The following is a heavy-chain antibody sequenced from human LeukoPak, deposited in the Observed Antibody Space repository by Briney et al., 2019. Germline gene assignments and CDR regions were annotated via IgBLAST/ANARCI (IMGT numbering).Heavy chain of an antibody. Sequence: SETLSLTCTVSGGSICSSRYYWAWIRQPPGKGLEWVGSISYSGYTHYNPSLKSRLTISVVTSKNQCSLKLNSVTAADTAVYYCASRCGSYCCYGMDVWGQGTTVTVSS. CDR2: ISYSGYT. CDR3: ASRCGSYCCYGMDV. V-gene: IGHV4-39*01. CDR1: GGSICSSRYY. J-gene: IGHJ6*02. D-gene: IGHD3-10*01.